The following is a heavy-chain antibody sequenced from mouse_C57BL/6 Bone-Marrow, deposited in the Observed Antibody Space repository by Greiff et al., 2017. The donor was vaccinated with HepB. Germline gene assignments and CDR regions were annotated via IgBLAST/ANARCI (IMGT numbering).Heavy chain of an antibody. J-gene: IGHJ2*01. CDR2: ISYDGSN. V-gene: IGHV3-6*01. D-gene: IGHD4-1*01. CDR3: AREEGLTGTDFDY. CDR1: GYSITSGYY. Sequence: EVQVVESGPGLVKPSQSLSLTCSVTGYSITSGYYWNWIRQFPGNKLEWMGYISYDGSNNYNPSLKNRISITRDTSKNQFFLKLKSVTTEDTATYYCAREEGLTGTDFDYWGQGTTLTVSS.